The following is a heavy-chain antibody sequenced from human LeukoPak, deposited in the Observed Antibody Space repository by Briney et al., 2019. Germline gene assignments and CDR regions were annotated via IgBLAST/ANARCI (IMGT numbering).Heavy chain of an antibody. V-gene: IGHV3-21*01. CDR2: ISTRSTYI. CDR1: GFTFSSYS. J-gene: IGHJ4*02. Sequence: GGSLRLSCAASGFTFSSYSMNWVRQAPGKGLEWVSSISTRSTYIYYADSVKGRLTISRDNAKNSLYLQMNNVRAEDTAVYYCATSAAGPDYWGQGTLVTVSP. CDR3: ATSAAGPDY. D-gene: IGHD6-13*01.